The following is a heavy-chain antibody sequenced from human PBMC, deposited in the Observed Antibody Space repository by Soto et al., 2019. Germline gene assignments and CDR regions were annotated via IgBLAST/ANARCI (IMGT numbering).Heavy chain of an antibody. CDR1: GFTFDDYA. CDR3: AGAGIAAAGTYYYYYYMDV. CDR2: ISWNSGSI. V-gene: IGHV3-9*01. Sequence: GGSLRLSCAASGFTFDDYAMHWVRQAPGKGLEWVSGISWNSGSIGYADSVKGRFTISRDNAKNSLYLQMNSLRAEDTALYYCAGAGIAAAGTYYYYYYMDVWGKGTTVTVSS. J-gene: IGHJ6*03. D-gene: IGHD6-13*01.